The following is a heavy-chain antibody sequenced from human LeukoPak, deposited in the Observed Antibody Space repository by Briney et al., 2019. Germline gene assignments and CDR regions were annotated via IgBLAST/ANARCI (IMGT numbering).Heavy chain of an antibody. D-gene: IGHD2-21*01. CDR2: ISSNGGST. Sequence: GGSLRLSCSASGFTFSSYAMHWVRQAPGKGLEYVSAISSNGGSTYYADPVKGRFTISRDNSKNTLYLQMSSLRAEDTAVYYCVISQIALRAFDIWGQGTMVTVSS. CDR1: GFTFSSYA. V-gene: IGHV3-64D*06. CDR3: VISQIALRAFDI. J-gene: IGHJ3*02.